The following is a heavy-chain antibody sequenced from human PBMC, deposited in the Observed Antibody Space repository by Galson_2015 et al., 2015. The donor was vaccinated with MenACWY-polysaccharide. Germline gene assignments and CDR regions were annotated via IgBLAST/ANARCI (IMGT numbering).Heavy chain of an antibody. D-gene: IGHD1-26*01. CDR2: INTNTGNP. Sequence: SVKVSCKASGYTFTTYAMNWVRQAPGQGLEWMGGINTNTGNPTYAKGFTGRFVFSLAASVSTAYLQISSLKAEDTAVYYCARDPKHKATTVPAGRFDYWGQGTLVTVSS. V-gene: IGHV7-4-1*02. CDR1: GYTFTTYA. J-gene: IGHJ4*02. CDR3: ARDPKHKATTVPAGRFDY.